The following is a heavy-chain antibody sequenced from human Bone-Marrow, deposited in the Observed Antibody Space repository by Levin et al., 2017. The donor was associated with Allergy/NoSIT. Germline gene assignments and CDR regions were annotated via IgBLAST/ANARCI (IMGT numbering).Heavy chain of an antibody. V-gene: IGHV3-23*01. Sequence: ASVKVSCAASGYAFGSYAMSWVRQAPGKGLEWVSTIRTTGLDTEYADSVKGRFTISRDNSKNTLFLQMNSLSADDTAVYYCAKVTRPPRMKFFYYGMDVWGPGTTVTVSS. J-gene: IGHJ6*02. CDR1: GYAFGSYA. CDR2: IRTTGLDT. D-gene: IGHD2-21*02. CDR3: AKVTRPPRMKFFYYGMDV.